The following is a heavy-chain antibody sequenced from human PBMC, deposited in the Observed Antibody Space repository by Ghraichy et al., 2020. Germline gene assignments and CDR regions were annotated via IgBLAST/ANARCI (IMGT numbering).Heavy chain of an antibody. CDR1: GGSVSGSAYY. D-gene: IGHD2-2*01. Sequence: SETLSLTCTVSGGSVSGSAYYWAWFRHSPGKGLEWIGSIYPSGSRYYNPSLESRITISADKSKNQFSLKLNSVTAADTAIYYCARRGNVMPVDAFDIWGQGRMVTVSS. CDR3: ARRGNVMPVDAFDI. J-gene: IGHJ3*02. V-gene: IGHV4-39*01. CDR2: IYPSGSR.